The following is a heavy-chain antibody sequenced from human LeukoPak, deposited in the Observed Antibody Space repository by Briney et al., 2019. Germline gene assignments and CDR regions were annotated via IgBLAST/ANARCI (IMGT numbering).Heavy chain of an antibody. Sequence: SETLSLTCAVYGGSFSGYYWSWIRQPPGKGLEWIGEINHSGGTNYNPSLKSRVTISVDTFKNQFSLKLNSVTATDTAVYYCARHYGPWGQGTLVTVSS. D-gene: IGHD3-16*01. CDR2: INHSGGT. CDR1: GGSFSGYY. J-gene: IGHJ4*02. CDR3: ARHYGP. V-gene: IGHV4-34*01.